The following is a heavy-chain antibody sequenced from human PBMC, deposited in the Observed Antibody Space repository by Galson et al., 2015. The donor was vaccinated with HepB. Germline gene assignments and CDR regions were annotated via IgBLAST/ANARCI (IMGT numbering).Heavy chain of an antibody. J-gene: IGHJ6*03. V-gene: IGHV1-2*02. CDR2: VNSNSGVT. Sequence: SVKVSCKASGYTFSGYYIHWVRQAPGQGLEWMGWVNSNSGVTNFAQKFQGRVTMTRDMSISTAYMELSMLRSDDTAVYYCAGTTPIYYYYCMDVWGTGTTVTVTS. D-gene: IGHD2-15*01. CDR1: GYTFSGYY. CDR3: AGTTPIYYYYCMDV.